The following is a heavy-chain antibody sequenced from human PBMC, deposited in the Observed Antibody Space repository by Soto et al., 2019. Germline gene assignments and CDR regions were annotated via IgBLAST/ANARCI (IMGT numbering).Heavy chain of an antibody. J-gene: IGHJ6*02. CDR2: IIPIFGTA. CDR3: VYSSGWRNYYYYYGMDV. Sequence: GASVKVSCKASGGTFSSYAISWVRQAPGQGLEWMGGIIPIFGTANYAQKFQGRVTITADESTSTAYMELSSLRSEDTAVSYYVYSSGWRNYYYYYGMDVWGQGTTVTVSS. CDR1: GGTFSSYA. D-gene: IGHD6-19*01. V-gene: IGHV1-69*13.